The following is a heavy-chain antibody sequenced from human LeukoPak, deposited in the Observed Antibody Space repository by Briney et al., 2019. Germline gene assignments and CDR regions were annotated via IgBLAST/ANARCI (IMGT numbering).Heavy chain of an antibody. CDR2: IGKDGSEK. CDR3: ARGGYNYNP. J-gene: IGHJ5*02. V-gene: IGHV3-7*01. D-gene: IGHD5-18*01. CDR1: GFVFSSYW. Sequence: GGSLRLSCAASGFVFSSYWMIWVRQAPGKGLEWVASIGKDGSEKSYVDSVKGRFTISRDNARNSLSLQMDSLRAEDTAMYYCARGGYNYNPWGQGTLVTVSS.